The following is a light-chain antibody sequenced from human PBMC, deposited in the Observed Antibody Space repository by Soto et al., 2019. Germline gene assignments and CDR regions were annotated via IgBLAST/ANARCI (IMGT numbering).Light chain of an antibody. V-gene: IGKV3-15*01. CDR1: QNISAN. CDR2: GAS. Sequence: TVMTQSPATLSVSPGERATLSCRASQNISANLAWYQQKPGQAPRFLIFGASTRATGIPPRFRGSGSGTEFTLTISSLQSEDFAVYYCQQYNSWPYTFGQGTKLEIK. CDR3: QQYNSWPYT. J-gene: IGKJ2*01.